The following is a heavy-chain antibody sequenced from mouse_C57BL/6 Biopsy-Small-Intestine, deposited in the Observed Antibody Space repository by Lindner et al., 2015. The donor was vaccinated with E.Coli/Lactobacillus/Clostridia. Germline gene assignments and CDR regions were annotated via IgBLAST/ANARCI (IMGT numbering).Heavy chain of an antibody. CDR2: IWTGGGT. CDR1: GFSLTSFA. D-gene: IGHD2-5*01. Sequence: VQLQESGPGLVAPSQSLSIICTVSGFSLTSFAISWVRQPPGKGLEWLGVIWTGGGTDYKSTLKSRLSISKDNSKSQVFLKMNSLQTDDTARYYCVRTYRNNWYFDVWGTGTTVTVSS. J-gene: IGHJ1*03. CDR3: VRTYRNNWYFDV. V-gene: IGHV2-9-1*01.